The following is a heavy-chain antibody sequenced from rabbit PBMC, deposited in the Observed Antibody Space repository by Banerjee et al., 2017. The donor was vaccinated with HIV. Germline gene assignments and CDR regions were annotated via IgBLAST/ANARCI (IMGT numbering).Heavy chain of an antibody. D-gene: IGHD2-1*01. Sequence: SLEESGGDLVKPGASLTLTCTASGFSFSSSYYMCWVRQAPGKGLEWIGCIWLGDGSTYYASWAKGRCSFSKTSSTTVTLQMTRLTAADTATYFCARGDVGDGYDLWGPGTLVTVS. CDR1: GFSFSSSYY. J-gene: IGHJ4*01. CDR2: IWLGDGST. V-gene: IGHV1S40*01. CDR3: ARGDVGDGYDL.